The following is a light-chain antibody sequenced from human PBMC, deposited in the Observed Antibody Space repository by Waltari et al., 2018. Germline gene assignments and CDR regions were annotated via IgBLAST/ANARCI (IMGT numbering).Light chain of an antibody. CDR3: CSHTFDSTWV. CDR2: SVT. Sequence: QSALTQPSSVSGSPGQSITISCTGTSSDVGVHNYVSWYQQYPGKAPKLLIYSVTKRPPGVCSRISGSRSGNTASLTISWLQPEDEADYYCCSHTFDSTWVFGGGTKLTVL. CDR1: SSDVGVHNY. J-gene: IGLJ3*02. V-gene: IGLV2-14*03.